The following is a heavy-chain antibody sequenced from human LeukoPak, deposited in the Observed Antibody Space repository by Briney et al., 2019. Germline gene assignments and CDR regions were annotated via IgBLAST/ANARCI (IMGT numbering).Heavy chain of an antibody. CDR2: IYPGDSDT. Sequence: GESLKISCKGSGYSFTSYWIGWGRQMPGKGLEWMGIIYPGDSDTRYNPSFQGQVTISADKSITTAYLQWSSLKASDTAMYYCARLGDRSAWYRSRFDYWGQGTLVTVSS. CDR1: GYSFTSYW. V-gene: IGHV5-51*01. CDR3: ARLGDRSAWYRSRFDY. D-gene: IGHD6-19*01. J-gene: IGHJ4*02.